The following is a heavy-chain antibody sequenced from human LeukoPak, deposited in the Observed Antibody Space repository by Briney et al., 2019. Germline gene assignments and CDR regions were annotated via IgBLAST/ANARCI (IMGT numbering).Heavy chain of an antibody. J-gene: IGHJ3*02. CDR1: GGTFSSYA. V-gene: IGHV1-69*13. Sequence: ASVKVSCKASGGTFSSYAISWVRQAPGQGLEWMGGIIPIFGTANYAQKFQGRVTITADESTSTAYMELSSLRSEDTAVYYCAREGVYSSSPDAFDIWGQGTMVTVSS. CDR3: AREGVYSSSPDAFDI. CDR2: IIPIFGTA. D-gene: IGHD6-13*01.